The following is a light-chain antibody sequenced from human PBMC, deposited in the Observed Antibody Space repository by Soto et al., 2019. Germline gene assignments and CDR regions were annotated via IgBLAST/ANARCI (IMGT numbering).Light chain of an antibody. CDR3: QQYHSLNT. CDR1: QGISSC. J-gene: IGKJ2*01. CDR2: KAS. Sequence: DIQMTQSPSSLSASVGDRVTITCRASQGISSCLAWYQQKPGKAPKVLIYKASSLESGVPSRFSGSGSGTEFTLTISSLQPDDFATYYCQQYHSLNTFGQGTKLEI. V-gene: IGKV1-5*03.